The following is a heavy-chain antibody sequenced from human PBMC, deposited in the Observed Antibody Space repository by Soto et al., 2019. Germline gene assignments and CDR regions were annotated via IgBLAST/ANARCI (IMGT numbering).Heavy chain of an antibody. CDR2: ISGSGAST. J-gene: IGHJ4*02. D-gene: IGHD2-8*01. CDR1: GFTFSSYA. CDR3: AKDSSTNPAMATLFQY. Sequence: VGSRRRSCASSGFTFSSYAMRWVLQAPGKGLEWISVISGSGASTNYADSVKGRFTISRDSSKNTLNLQMNGPRAEDTAVYYCAKDSSTNPAMATLFQYCGQGPLVNVS. V-gene: IGHV3-23*01.